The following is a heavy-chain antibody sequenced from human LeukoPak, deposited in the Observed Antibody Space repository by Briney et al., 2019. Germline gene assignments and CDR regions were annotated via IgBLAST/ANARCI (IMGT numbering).Heavy chain of an antibody. CDR2: ISHSAHGI. CDR3: ARGPPYGARCDYLDY. CDR1: GFTFSDYA. Sequence: GGSLRLSCAASGFTFSDYAMNWIRQAPGKGLEWVSTISHSAHGIFYTDSVKGRFTISRDNSNNTVYLQMNSLRAEDTALYYCARGPPYGARCDYLDYWGQGALVTVSS. V-gene: IGHV3-23*01. D-gene: IGHD4/OR15-4a*01. J-gene: IGHJ4*02.